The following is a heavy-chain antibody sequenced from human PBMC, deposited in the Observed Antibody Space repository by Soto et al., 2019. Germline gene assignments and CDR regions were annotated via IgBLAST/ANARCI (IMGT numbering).Heavy chain of an antibody. CDR1: GFSLSNARMG. J-gene: IGHJ5*02. Sequence: QVTLKESGPVLVKPTEPLTLTCTVSGFSLSNARMGVSWIRQPPGKALEWLAHIFSNDEKSYRTSLKRRLTVSEDSSTSRVVLTMTNMDPVDTATYYCARLGGLYGSGTNNWFDPLGQGTLVTVSS. CDR3: ARLGGLYGSGTNNWFDP. D-gene: IGHD3-10*01. V-gene: IGHV2-26*01. CDR2: IFSNDEK.